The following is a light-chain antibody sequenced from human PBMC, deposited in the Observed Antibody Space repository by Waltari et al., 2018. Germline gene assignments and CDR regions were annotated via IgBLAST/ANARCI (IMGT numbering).Light chain of an antibody. CDR2: DVT. J-gene: IGLJ1*01. V-gene: IGLV2-14*03. CDR3: SSYTTSSTVYV. Sequence: QSALTQPASVSGSPGQSITISCTATSSDVGTYDYVSWYQQHPGKAPKLMIYDVTKRPSGIANRFSGSKSGNTASLTISGLQAEDEADYYCSSYTTSSTVYVFGTGTKVTVL. CDR1: SSDVGTYDY.